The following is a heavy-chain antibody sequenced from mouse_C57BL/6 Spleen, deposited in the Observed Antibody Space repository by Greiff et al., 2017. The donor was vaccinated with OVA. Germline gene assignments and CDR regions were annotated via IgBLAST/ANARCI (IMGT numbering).Heavy chain of an antibody. J-gene: IGHJ3*01. CDR1: GFTFSSYA. Sequence: EVKLMESGGGLVKPGGSLKLSCAASGFTFSSYAMSWVRQTPEKRLEWVATISDGGSYTYYPDNVKGRWTISRDNAKYNLYLQMSHLKSEDTAMYYCSSDGSSWFAYWGQGTLVTVSA. CDR3: SSDGSSWFAY. CDR2: ISDGGSYT. D-gene: IGHD2-3*01. V-gene: IGHV5-4*03.